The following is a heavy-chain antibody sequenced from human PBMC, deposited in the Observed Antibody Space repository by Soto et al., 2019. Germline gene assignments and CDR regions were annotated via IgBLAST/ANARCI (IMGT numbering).Heavy chain of an antibody. Sequence: PSETLSLTCTVSGGSISSYYWSWIRQPPGKGLEWIGYIYYSGSTNYNPSLKSRVTISVDTSKNQFSLKLSSVTAADTAVYYCARSAIRRRNNWFDPWGQGTLVTVSS. V-gene: IGHV4-59*08. J-gene: IGHJ5*02. CDR2: IYYSGST. CDR3: ARSAIRRRNNWFDP. CDR1: GGSISSYY. D-gene: IGHD6-13*01.